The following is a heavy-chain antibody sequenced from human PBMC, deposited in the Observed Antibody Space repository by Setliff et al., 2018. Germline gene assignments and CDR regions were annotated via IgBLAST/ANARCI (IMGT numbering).Heavy chain of an antibody. CDR1: GFTFGSYW. CDR2: IHQDGSER. J-gene: IGHJ4*02. Sequence: GGSLRFSCAASGFTFGSYWMTWVRQAPEKGLEWVANIHQDGSERHYVDSVKGRFTISRDNAKNSLFLQMNILEVEDTAVYYCVRDWASGDDHWGRGTLVTVSS. V-gene: IGHV3-7*01. CDR3: VRDWASGDDH. D-gene: IGHD3-10*01.